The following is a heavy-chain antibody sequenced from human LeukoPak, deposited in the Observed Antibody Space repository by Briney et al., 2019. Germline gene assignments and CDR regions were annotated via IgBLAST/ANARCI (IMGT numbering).Heavy chain of an antibody. CDR2: IYYSGST. Sequence: PSETLSLTCTVSGGSMSYYYWSWIRQLPGKGLEWIGYIYYSGSTDYNPSLKSRVTISIDTSKNQFSLKLSSVTAADTAVYYCARAGGVVGATTWNYWGQGTLVTVSS. V-gene: IGHV4-59*01. J-gene: IGHJ4*02. CDR3: ARAGGVVGATTWNY. CDR1: GGSMSYYY. D-gene: IGHD1-26*01.